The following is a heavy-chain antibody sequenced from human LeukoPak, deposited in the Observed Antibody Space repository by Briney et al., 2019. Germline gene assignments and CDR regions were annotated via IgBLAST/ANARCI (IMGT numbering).Heavy chain of an antibody. Sequence: PGGTLRLSCAASGFSFSTYAMSWVRQAPGKGLEWVSSISGSGVHTLYAESVKGRFTISRDNSKSTLLLQLNSLRAEDTALYYCAKDHRSCVGASCLLRQDWGQGTLVTVSS. D-gene: IGHD2-21*01. CDR1: GFSFSTYA. J-gene: IGHJ4*02. V-gene: IGHV3-23*01. CDR2: ISGSGVHT. CDR3: AKDHRSCVGASCLLRQD.